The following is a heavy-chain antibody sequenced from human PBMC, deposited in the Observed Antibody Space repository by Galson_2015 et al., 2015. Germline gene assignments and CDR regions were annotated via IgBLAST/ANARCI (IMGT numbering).Heavy chain of an antibody. V-gene: IGHV3-23*01. CDR1: GLTFSDVA. J-gene: IGHJ3*01. CDR2: TSNSGANT. CDR3: AKGHRYSNPFDA. Sequence: SLRLSCAASGLTFSDVAMSWVRQAPGKGLQWVSATSNSGANTYYSDSVRGRFAISRDNSKNTLYLHMNALRPDDTAVYFCAKGHRYSNPFDAWGQGAVVTV. D-gene: IGHD5-18*01.